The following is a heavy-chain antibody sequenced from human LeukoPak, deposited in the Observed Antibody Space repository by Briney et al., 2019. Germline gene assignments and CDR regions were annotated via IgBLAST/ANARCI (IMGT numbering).Heavy chain of an antibody. V-gene: IGHV4-34*01. CDR1: GGSFSGYY. CDR2: INHSGST. D-gene: IGHD6-19*01. J-gene: IGHJ5*02. CDR3: ARAGPPKQWLVQNGFGP. Sequence: SETLSLTCAVYGGSFSGYYWSWIRQPPGKGLEWIGEINHSGSTNYNPSLKSRVTISVDTSKNQFSLKLSSVTTADTAVYYCARAGPPKQWLVQNGFGPWGQGTLVTVSS.